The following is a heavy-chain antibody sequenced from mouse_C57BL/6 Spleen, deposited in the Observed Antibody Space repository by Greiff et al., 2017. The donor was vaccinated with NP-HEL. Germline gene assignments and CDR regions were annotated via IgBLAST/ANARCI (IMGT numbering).Heavy chain of an antibody. CDR2: IHPNSGST. J-gene: IGHJ2*01. CDR1: GYTFTSYW. D-gene: IGHD1-1*01. Sequence: QVQLQQPGAELVKPGASVKLSCKASGYTFTSYWMHWVKQRPGQGLEWIGMIHPNSGSTNYNEKFKSKATLTVDKSSSTAYMQLSSLTSEDSAVYYSAREEYYGSSRDYFDYWGQGTTLTVSS. V-gene: IGHV1-64*01. CDR3: AREEYYGSSRDYFDY.